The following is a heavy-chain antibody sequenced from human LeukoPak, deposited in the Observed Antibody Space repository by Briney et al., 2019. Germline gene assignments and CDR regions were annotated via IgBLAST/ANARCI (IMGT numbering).Heavy chain of an antibody. CDR2: IASTSGHI. J-gene: IGHJ1*01. CDR1: GFTFSSFS. CDR3: ARGRRWATVTTSGEGAEYFQH. Sequence: GGSLRLSCAASGFTFSSFSMNWIRQAPGKGPEWVSLIASTSGHIFYADSVKGRFTISRDNAKNSSYLQMNSLRAEDTAVYYCARGRRWATVTTSGEGAEYFQHWGQGTLVTVSS. D-gene: IGHD4-17*01. V-gene: IGHV3-21*04.